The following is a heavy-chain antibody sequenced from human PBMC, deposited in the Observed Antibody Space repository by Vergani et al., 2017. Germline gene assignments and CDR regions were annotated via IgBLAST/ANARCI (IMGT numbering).Heavy chain of an antibody. CDR3: ARGLLDHGSGTHYYYYGMDV. CDR2: MNPNSGNT. Sequence: QVQLVQSGAEVKKPGASVKVSCKASGYTFTSYDINWVRQATGQGLEWMGWMNPNSGNTGYAQKFQGRVTMTRNTSISTAYMELNSLRSEDTAVYYCARGLLDHGSGTHYYYYGMDVWGQGTTVTVSS. J-gene: IGHJ6*02. D-gene: IGHD3-10*01. CDR1: GYTFTSYD. V-gene: IGHV1-8*01.